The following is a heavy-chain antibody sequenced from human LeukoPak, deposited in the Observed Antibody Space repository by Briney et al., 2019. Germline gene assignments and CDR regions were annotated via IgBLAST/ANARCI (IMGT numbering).Heavy chain of an antibody. D-gene: IGHD2-21*01. V-gene: IGHV1-2*02. CDR3: VKNCGGDCPVPDAVDI. CDR2: INPNSGGT. Sequence: ASVKVSCKASGYILTGDYMHWVRQAPGQGLEWMGWINPNSGGTKYAQKFKGRVTMTRDTSINTAYMELSRLRSDDTAVYYCVKNCGGDCPVPDAVDIWGQGTMVTVSS. J-gene: IGHJ3*02. CDR1: GYILTGDY.